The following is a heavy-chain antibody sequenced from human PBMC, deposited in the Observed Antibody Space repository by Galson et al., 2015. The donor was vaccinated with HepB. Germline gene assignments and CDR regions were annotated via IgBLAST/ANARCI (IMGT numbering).Heavy chain of an antibody. J-gene: IGHJ5*02. V-gene: IGHV3-30*01. CDR2: ISYDGTNK. Sequence: ISYDGTNKYYVDSVKGRFTISRDNSNKTLYLQMNSLRVEDTAVYYCARGGGDCSRTACSDPGGFDPWGQGTLVTVSS. CDR3: ARGGGDCSRTACSDPGGFDP. D-gene: IGHD2-2*01.